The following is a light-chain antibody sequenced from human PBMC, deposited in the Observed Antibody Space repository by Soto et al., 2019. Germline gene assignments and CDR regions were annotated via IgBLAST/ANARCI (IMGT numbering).Light chain of an antibody. CDR3: QQYNNWPPWT. Sequence: EIVMTQSPSILSVSPGERATLSCRASQSVSSTLAWYQQKPGQAPRLLIYGASTMATGIPARFSGSVSGTEFILTISSLQSEDVAVYYCQQYNNWPPWTFGQGTQVEIK. V-gene: IGKV3-15*01. CDR1: QSVSST. CDR2: GAS. J-gene: IGKJ1*01.